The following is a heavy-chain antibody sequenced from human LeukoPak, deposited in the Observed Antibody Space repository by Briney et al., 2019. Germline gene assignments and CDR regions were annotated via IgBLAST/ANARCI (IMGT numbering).Heavy chain of an antibody. CDR1: GFTFSSDW. J-gene: IGHJ4*02. D-gene: IGHD2-2*01. Sequence: GGSLRLPCAASGFTFSSDWMPWVRQAPGKGLEWVAFIHFDGSTKHSGDSVKGRFTVSRDNPKNTLYLQMHSLRPEDTAVYYCAKDLCTRTSCDGYPGHWGQGTLVTVSS. CDR3: AKDLCTRTSCDGYPGH. V-gene: IGHV3-30*02. CDR2: IHFDGSTK.